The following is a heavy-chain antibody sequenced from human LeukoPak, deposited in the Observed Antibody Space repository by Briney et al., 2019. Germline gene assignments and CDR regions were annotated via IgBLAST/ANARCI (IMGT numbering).Heavy chain of an antibody. Sequence: SETLSLTCTVSGGSISSYYWSWIRQPPGKGLEWIGYIYYSGSTNYNPSLKSRVTISVDTSKNQFSLKLSSVTAADTAVYYCARSMVRGVIGGIDVWGQGTTVTVSS. J-gene: IGHJ6*02. CDR1: GGSISSYY. D-gene: IGHD3-10*01. V-gene: IGHV4-59*01. CDR2: IYYSGST. CDR3: ARSMVRGVIGGIDV.